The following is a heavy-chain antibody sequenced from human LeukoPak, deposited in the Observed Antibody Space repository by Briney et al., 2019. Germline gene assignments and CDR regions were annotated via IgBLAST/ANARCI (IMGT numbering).Heavy chain of an antibody. Sequence: GGSLRLSCAASGFTFSKYAMSWVRQAPGKGLEWVSAISGSGSSAYYADSVKGRFTISRDNAKNTLHLQMNSLRAEDTAVYYCARGLAVAGNCMDVWGQGTTVTVSS. CDR2: ISGSGSSA. V-gene: IGHV3-23*01. CDR1: GFTFSKYA. J-gene: IGHJ6*02. D-gene: IGHD6-19*01. CDR3: ARGLAVAGNCMDV.